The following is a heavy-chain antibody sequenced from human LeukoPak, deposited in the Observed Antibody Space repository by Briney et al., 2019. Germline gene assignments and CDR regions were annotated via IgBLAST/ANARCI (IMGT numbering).Heavy chain of an antibody. Sequence: PSETLSLTCTVSGGSISSGGYYWSWIRQPPGKGLEWIGYIYHSGSTYYNPSLKSRVTISVDRSKNQFSLKLSSVTAADTAVYYCAREGTSWADMDVWGKGTTVTVSS. V-gene: IGHV4-30-2*01. D-gene: IGHD2-2*01. J-gene: IGHJ6*03. CDR3: AREGTSWADMDV. CDR1: GGSISSGGYY. CDR2: IYHSGST.